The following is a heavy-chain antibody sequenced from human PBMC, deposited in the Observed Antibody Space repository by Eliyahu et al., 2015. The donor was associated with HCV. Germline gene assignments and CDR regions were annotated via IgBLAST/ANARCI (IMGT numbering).Heavy chain of an antibody. V-gene: IGHV4-59*08. Sequence: QVQLQESGPGLVKPSETLSLTCTVSGGSISSYYWSWIRQPPGKGLEWIGYIYYSGSTNYNPSLKSRVTISVDTSKNQFSLKLSSVTAADTAVYYCARRDTSSGYLGDAFDIWGQGTMVSVSS. CDR2: IYYSGST. D-gene: IGHD3-22*01. CDR3: ARRDTSSGYLGDAFDI. J-gene: IGHJ3*02. CDR1: GGSISSYY.